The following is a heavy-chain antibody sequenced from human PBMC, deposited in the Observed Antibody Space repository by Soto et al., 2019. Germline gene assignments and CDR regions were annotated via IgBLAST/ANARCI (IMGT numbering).Heavy chain of an antibody. D-gene: IGHD6-19*01. CDR1: GGSIRSSY. CDR3: ARRAVADYYFDY. J-gene: IGHJ4*02. Sequence: SETLSLTCTVSGGSIRSSYWSWIRQPPGKGLEWIGYIYYSGSTNYNPSLKSRVTISVDTSKNQFSLKLSSVTAADTAVYYCARRAVADYYFDYWGQGTLVTVSS. V-gene: IGHV4-59*08. CDR2: IYYSGST.